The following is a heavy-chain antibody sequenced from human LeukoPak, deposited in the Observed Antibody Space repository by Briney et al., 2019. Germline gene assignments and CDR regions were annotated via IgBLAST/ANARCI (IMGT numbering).Heavy chain of an antibody. J-gene: IGHJ4*02. Sequence: ASVKISCKASGYTFTSYGISWVRQAPGQGLEWMGWISAYNGNTNYAQELQGRVTMTTDTSTSTAYMELRSLRSDDTAVYYCASPLYSSSWYLLIWGQGTLVTVSS. CDR3: ASPLYSSSWYLLI. CDR2: ISAYNGNT. V-gene: IGHV1-18*01. CDR1: GYTFTSYG. D-gene: IGHD6-13*01.